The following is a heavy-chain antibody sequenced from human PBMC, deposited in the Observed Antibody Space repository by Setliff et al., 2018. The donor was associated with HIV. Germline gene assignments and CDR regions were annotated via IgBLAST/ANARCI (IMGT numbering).Heavy chain of an antibody. CDR2: IYPGDSDT. CDR3: ARDVPKSYSGSFLNY. CDR1: GYRFTDYW. D-gene: IGHD1-26*01. J-gene: IGHJ4*02. V-gene: IGHV5-51*01. Sequence: GESLKISCRGSGYRFTDYWIGWVRQMPGKGLEWMGVIYPGDSDTRYNPSFQGQVAISADKSTSTAYLQWSSLKASDTAMYYCARDVPKSYSGSFLNYWGQGTLVTVSS.